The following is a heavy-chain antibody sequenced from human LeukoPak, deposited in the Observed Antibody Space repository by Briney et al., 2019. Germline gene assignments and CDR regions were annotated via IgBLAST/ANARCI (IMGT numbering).Heavy chain of an antibody. CDR3: ARDVYDILTGPPGDY. Sequence: SETLSLTCTVSGGSISSSSYYWGWIRQPPGKGLEWIGSIYYSGSTYYNPSLKSRVTISVDTSKNQFSLKLSSVTAADTAVYYCARDVYDILTGPPGDYWGQGTLVTVSS. V-gene: IGHV4-39*07. J-gene: IGHJ4*02. D-gene: IGHD3-9*01. CDR2: IYYSGST. CDR1: GGSISSSSYY.